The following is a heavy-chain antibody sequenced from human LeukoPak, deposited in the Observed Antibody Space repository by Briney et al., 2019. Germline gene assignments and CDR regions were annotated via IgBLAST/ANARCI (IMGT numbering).Heavy chain of an antibody. D-gene: IGHD3-10*01. CDR3: ARGDPGPLCGSGSDYYYGMDV. CDR1: GGTFSSYA. CDR2: IIPIFGTA. Sequence: SVKVSCKASGGTFSSYAISWVRQAPGQGPEWMGGIIPIFGTANYAQKFQGRVTITADESTSTAYMELSSLRSEDTAVYYCARGDPGPLCGSGSDYYYGMDVWGQGTTVTVSS. J-gene: IGHJ6*02. V-gene: IGHV1-69*13.